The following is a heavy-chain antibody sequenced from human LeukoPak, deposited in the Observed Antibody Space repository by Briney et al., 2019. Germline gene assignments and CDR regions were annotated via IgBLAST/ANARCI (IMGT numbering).Heavy chain of an antibody. V-gene: IGHV6-1*01. Sequence: SQTLSLTCAISGDSVSSNSAAWDWIRQSPSRGLEWLGRTYYRSKWFYDYAVSVKSRITINPDTSKNQLSLLLNSVTPEDTAVYYCTRDSGLGNDAFDVWGQGTTVTVSS. J-gene: IGHJ3*01. CDR2: TYYRSKWFY. D-gene: IGHD3-10*01. CDR1: GDSVSSNSAA. CDR3: TRDSGLGNDAFDV.